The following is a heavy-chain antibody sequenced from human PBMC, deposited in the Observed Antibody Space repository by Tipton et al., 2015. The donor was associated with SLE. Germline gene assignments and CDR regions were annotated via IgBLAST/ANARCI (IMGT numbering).Heavy chain of an antibody. V-gene: IGHV4-4*02. J-gene: IGHJ4*02. CDR1: GGSISSSNW. Sequence: TLSLTCAVSGGSISSSNWWSWVRQPPGKGLEWIGEIYHSGSTNYNPSLKSRVTISVDKSKNQFSLKLSSVTAADTAVYYCARESYGGATTFDYWGQGTLVTVSS. CDR3: ARESYGGATTFDY. CDR2: IYHSGST. D-gene: IGHD1-26*01.